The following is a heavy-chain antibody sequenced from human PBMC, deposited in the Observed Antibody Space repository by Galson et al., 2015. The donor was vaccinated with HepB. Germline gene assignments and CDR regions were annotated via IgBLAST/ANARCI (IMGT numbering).Heavy chain of an antibody. D-gene: IGHD1-26*01. V-gene: IGHV1-18*01. CDR3: VLIGSYYDYFDY. J-gene: IGHJ4*02. CDR1: GYTFTSYG. Sequence: SVKVSCKASGYTFTSYGISWVRQAPGQGLEWMGWISAYNGNTNYAQKLQGRVTMTTDTSTSTAYMELRSLRSDDTAVYYCVLIGSYYDYFDYWGQGTLVTVSS. CDR2: ISAYNGNT.